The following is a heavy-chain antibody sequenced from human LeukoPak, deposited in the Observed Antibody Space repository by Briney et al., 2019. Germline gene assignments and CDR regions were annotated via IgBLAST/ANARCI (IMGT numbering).Heavy chain of an antibody. J-gene: IGHJ4*02. Sequence: QSRGSLRLSCAASGFIFSSYWMSWVRQAPGKGLEWVANIKQDGSEKWYVDSVKGRFTISRDNAKNSLYLQMNSLRAEDTAVYYCGRAYYSGDSYYLRYWGQGTLVTVSS. D-gene: IGHD2-21*01. V-gene: IGHV3-7*04. CDR3: GRAYYSGDSYYLRY. CDR2: IKQDGSEK. CDR1: GFIFSSYW.